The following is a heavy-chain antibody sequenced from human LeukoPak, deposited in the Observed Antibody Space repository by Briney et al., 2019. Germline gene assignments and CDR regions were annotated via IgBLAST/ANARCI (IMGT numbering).Heavy chain of an antibody. V-gene: IGHV4-59*11. Sequence: SETLSLTCTVSGGSMTNHYGSWIRQPPGKGLEYIGDVFYSGGTNYNTALKSRVTISIDTSKNQFSLKLSSATAADSAVYYRAREKAVAGGDAFDIWGQGTMVSVSS. CDR1: GGSMTNHY. CDR2: VFYSGGT. D-gene: IGHD6-19*01. CDR3: AREKAVAGGDAFDI. J-gene: IGHJ3*02.